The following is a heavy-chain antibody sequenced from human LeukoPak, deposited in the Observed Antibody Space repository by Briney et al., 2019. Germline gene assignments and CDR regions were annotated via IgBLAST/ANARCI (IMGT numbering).Heavy chain of an antibody. CDR2: IQPDGSEQ. CDR3: AVGANPGAFDF. V-gene: IGHV3-7*01. J-gene: IGHJ3*01. Sequence: GGSLRLSCAASGFTFRSKWMSWVRQAPGKGLEWVGNIQPDGSEQYPVDSVKGRFTISRDNARNSLFLQMNSLRAEDTAVYYCAVGANPGAFDFWGQGTMITVS. D-gene: IGHD1-26*01. CDR1: GFTFRSKW.